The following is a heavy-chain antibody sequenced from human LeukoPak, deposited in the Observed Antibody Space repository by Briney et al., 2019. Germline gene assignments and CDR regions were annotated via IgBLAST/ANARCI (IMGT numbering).Heavy chain of an antibody. J-gene: IGHJ4*02. CDR3: ARDAHDIVVVVAATYFDY. V-gene: IGHV1-2*02. CDR1: GYTFTGYY. Sequence: ASVKVSCKASGYTFTGYYMHWVRQAPGQGLEWMGWINPNSGGTNYAQKFQGRVTMTRDTSISTAYMELSRLRSDDTAVYYCARDAHDIVVVVAATYFDYWGQGTLVTVSS. D-gene: IGHD2-15*01. CDR2: INPNSGGT.